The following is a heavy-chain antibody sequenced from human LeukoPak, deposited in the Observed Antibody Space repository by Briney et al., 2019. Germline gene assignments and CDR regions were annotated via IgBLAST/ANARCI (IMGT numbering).Heavy chain of an antibody. CDR2: IYPGDSDT. Sequence: GASLQISCKGSGSSFTSYWIGWVRPLPGKGLEWMGIIYPGDSDTRYGPSFQGQVTISADKSISTAYLQWSSLKASDTAMYYCAKARSTSSNFDYWGQGTLVTVSS. CDR3: AKARSTSSNFDY. V-gene: IGHV5-51*01. CDR1: GSSFTSYW. D-gene: IGHD2-2*01. J-gene: IGHJ4*02.